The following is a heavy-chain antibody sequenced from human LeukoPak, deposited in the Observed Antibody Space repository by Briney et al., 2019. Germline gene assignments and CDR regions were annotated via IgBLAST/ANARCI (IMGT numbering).Heavy chain of an antibody. V-gene: IGHV3-48*03. CDR3: ARDSPDSGSRSDAFDI. J-gene: IGHJ3*02. Sequence: GGSLRLACTASGFTFSSYEMNWVRQAPGKGLEWVSYISSSGSTRYYADSVKGRLTISRDNAKNSLYLQMNSLRAEDTAVYYCARDSPDSGSRSDAFDIWGQGTMVTVSS. D-gene: IGHD1-26*01. CDR2: ISSSGSTR. CDR1: GFTFSSYE.